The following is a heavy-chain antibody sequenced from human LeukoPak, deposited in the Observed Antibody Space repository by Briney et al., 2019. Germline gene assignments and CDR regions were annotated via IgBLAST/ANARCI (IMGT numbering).Heavy chain of an antibody. Sequence: GGSLRLSCAASGFTFSSYGMHWVRQAAGKGLEWVAFIRYDGTNKYYADSVKGRFTISRDNSKNTLYLQMNSLRAEDTAVYYCARGLIKSRIVGGGDFDYWGQGTLVTVSS. CDR2: IRYDGTNK. CDR1: GFTFSSYG. V-gene: IGHV3-30*02. J-gene: IGHJ4*02. D-gene: IGHD1-26*01. CDR3: ARGLIKSRIVGGGDFDY.